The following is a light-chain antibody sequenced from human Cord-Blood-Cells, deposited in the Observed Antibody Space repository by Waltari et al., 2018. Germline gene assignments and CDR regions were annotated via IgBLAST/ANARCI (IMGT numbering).Light chain of an antibody. J-gene: IGLJ3*02. V-gene: IGLV1-47*01. CDR1: SSNIGSNY. CDR2: RKN. CDR3: DAWDASLSGPV. Sequence: QSVLTQPPSASGTPGQRVTISCSGSSSNIGSNYVYWYQQLPGQAPKRLIYRKNQRPSGVADRVSGSKSGTSASLASSGLRAEDEADYYCDAWDASLSGPVFGGGTKLTVL.